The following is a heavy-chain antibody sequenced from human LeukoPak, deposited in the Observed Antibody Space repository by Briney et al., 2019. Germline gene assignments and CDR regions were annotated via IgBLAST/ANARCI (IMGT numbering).Heavy chain of an antibody. CDR3: ASSRGVEMATIFDY. V-gene: IGHV1-69*04. CDR1: GGTFSSYA. CDR2: IIPILGIA. D-gene: IGHD5-24*01. J-gene: IGHJ4*02. Sequence: GASVKVSCKASGGTFSSYAISWVRQAPGQGLEWMGRIIPILGIANYAQKFQGRVTITADKSTSTAYMELSSLRSEDTAVYYCASSRGVEMATIFDYWGQGTLVTVSS.